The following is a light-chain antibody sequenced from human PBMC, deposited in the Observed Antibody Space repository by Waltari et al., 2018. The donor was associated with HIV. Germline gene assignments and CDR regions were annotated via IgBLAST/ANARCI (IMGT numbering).Light chain of an antibody. CDR1: ASSLRDTNF. V-gene: IGLV2-11*01. CDR2: DVD. CDR3: SAFVASSSWV. J-gene: IGLJ3*02. Sequence: SALTQPRSVSGSPGQSVSISCTGAASSLRDTNFVSWYQQHAGRVPRVLILDVDKRPSDVPGRFSASKSGDTASLTISGLQPDDEALYFRSAFVASSSWVFGGGTQL.